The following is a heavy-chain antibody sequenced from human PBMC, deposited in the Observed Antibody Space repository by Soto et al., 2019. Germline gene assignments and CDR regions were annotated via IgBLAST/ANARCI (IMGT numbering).Heavy chain of an antibody. CDR2: IRSKANSYAT. J-gene: IGHJ4*02. Sequence: PGGSLRLSCAASGFTFSCSAMHWVRQASGKGLEWVGRIRSKANSYATAYAASVKGRFTISRDDSKNTAYLQMNSLRTEDTAVYYCTLTTVVTWGQGTLVTVSS. CDR1: GFTFSCSA. CDR3: TLTTVVT. V-gene: IGHV3-73*01. D-gene: IGHD4-17*01.